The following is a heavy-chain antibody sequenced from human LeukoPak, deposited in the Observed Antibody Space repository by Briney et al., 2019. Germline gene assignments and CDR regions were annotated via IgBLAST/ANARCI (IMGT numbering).Heavy chain of an antibody. V-gene: IGHV3-66*01. Sequence: GGSLRLSCAASGFTVSSNYMSWVRQAPGKGLEWVSVIYSGGSTYYADSVKGRFTISRDNSKNTLYLQMNRLRAEDTAVYYCARALSGPNDYWGQGTLVTVSS. CDR3: ARALSGPNDY. J-gene: IGHJ4*02. CDR2: IYSGGST. D-gene: IGHD2-15*01. CDR1: GFTVSSNY.